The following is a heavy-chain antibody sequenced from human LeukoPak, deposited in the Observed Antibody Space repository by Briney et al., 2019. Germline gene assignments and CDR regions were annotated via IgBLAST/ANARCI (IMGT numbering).Heavy chain of an antibody. CDR1: GGSISSYY. V-gene: IGHV4-59*08. CDR2: IYYIGSI. D-gene: IGHD1-26*01. CDR3: ARYSGSYSGFDY. Sequence: PSETLSLTCTVSGGSISSYYWSWIRQPPGKGREWIGYIYYIGSINYNPPLKSRVTISVDTSKNQFSLKLRSVTAADTAVYYCARYSGSYSGFDYWGQGTLVTVSS. J-gene: IGHJ4*02.